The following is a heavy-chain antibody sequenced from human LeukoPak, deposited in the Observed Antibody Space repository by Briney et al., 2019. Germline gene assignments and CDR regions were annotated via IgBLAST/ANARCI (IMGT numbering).Heavy chain of an antibody. J-gene: IGHJ5*02. V-gene: IGHV4-59*01. CDR2: IYNSGST. CDR1: GGSISTYY. Sequence: SETLSLTCTVSGGSISTYYWSWIRQPPGKGLEWIGYIYNSGSTNYNPSLQSRVTISVDTSKNQFSLRLTSVTGADTAVYYCAKAVAAAGRFGFDPWGQGTLVTVSS. CDR3: AKAVAAAGRFGFDP. D-gene: IGHD6-13*01.